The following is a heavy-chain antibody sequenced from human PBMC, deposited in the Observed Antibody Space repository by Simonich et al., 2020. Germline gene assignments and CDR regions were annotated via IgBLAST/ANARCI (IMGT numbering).Heavy chain of an antibody. CDR3: ARHAGFAFDI. CDR1: GGSISSSSYY. Sequence: QLQLQESGPGLVKPSETLSLTCTVSGGSISSSSYYWGWIRQPPGKGLEWIGSIYYSGRTYSNPPLKSRVTISVDTSKNQFSLKLSSVTAADTAVYYCARHAGFAFDIWGQGTMVTVSS. V-gene: IGHV4-39*01. J-gene: IGHJ3*02. D-gene: IGHD6-13*01. CDR2: IYYSGRT.